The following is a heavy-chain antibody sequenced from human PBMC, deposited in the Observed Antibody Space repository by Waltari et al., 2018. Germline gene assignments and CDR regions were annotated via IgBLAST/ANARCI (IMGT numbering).Heavy chain of an antibody. V-gene: IGHV1-69*08. J-gene: IGHJ1*01. CDR1: GGTFSSYA. Sequence: QVQLVQSGAEVKKPGSSVKVSCKASGGTFSSYAISWVRQSPGQGLEWMGRIIPIFGTANYAQKFQGRVTITADKSTSTAYMELSSLRSEDTAVYYCARDQKYSSSWYWYFQHWGQGTLVTVSS. D-gene: IGHD6-13*01. CDR2: IIPIFGTA. CDR3: ARDQKYSSSWYWYFQH.